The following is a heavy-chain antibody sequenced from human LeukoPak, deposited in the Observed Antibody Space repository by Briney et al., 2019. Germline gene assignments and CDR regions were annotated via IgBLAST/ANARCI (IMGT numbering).Heavy chain of an antibody. J-gene: IGHJ3*02. CDR2: ISGYSGNT. D-gene: IGHD3-10*01. V-gene: IGHV1-18*01. Sequence: ASVKVSCKTSGYTFTTYGILWVRQAPGQGLEWMGRISGYSGNTNFARKLQGRVTMTTDTSTSTAYMELRSLRSDDTAVYYCARSLTIREGDAFDIWGQGTMVTVSS. CDR3: ARSLTIREGDAFDI. CDR1: GYTFTTYG.